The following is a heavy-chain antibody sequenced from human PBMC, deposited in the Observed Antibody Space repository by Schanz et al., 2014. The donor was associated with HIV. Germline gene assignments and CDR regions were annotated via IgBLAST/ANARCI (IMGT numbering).Heavy chain of an antibody. J-gene: IGHJ4*02. D-gene: IGHD6-6*01. CDR3: AKGWRGYSISSLVDY. V-gene: IGHV3-30*18. CDR2: ISHDGSKK. Sequence: QVQLVESGGGVVQPGRSLRLSCAASGFTFSSYGMYWVRQAPGKGLEWVAVISHDGSKKYYADSVRGRITISRDNSKNTLYLQMNSPRADDTAVYYCAKGWRGYSISSLVDYWGQGSLVTVSS. CDR1: GFTFSSYG.